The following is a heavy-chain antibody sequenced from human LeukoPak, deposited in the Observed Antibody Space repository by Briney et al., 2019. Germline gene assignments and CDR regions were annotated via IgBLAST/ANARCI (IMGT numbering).Heavy chain of an antibody. CDR2: IYSGGST. V-gene: IGHV3-53*01. Sequence: PGGSLRLSCAASGFTVSSNYMSWVRRAPGKGLEWVSVIYSGGSTYYADSVKGRFTISRDNSKNTLYLQMNSLRAEDTAVYYCARTRGDYDFWSGGYGMDVWGQGTTVTVSS. CDR1: GFTVSSNY. J-gene: IGHJ6*02. CDR3: ARTRGDYDFWSGGYGMDV. D-gene: IGHD3-3*01.